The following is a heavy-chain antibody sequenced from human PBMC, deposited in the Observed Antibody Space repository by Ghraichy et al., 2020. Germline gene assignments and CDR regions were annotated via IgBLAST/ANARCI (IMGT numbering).Heavy chain of an antibody. J-gene: IGHJ4*02. Sequence: SLNISCTVSGGSINSGGFYWSWVRQHPGKGLEWIGFISHSGSTNYNPSLQSRITMSVDMSDNHFSLKLSSVTAADTAVYYCARARTRLYCSGGSCSSGCLDYWGQGALVTVSS. CDR2: ISHSGST. CDR1: GGSINSGGFY. CDR3: ARARTRLYCSGGSCSSGCLDY. V-gene: IGHV4-31*03. D-gene: IGHD2-15*01.